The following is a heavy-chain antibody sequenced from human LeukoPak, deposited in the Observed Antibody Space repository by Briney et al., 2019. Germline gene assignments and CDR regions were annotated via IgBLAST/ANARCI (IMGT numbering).Heavy chain of an antibody. CDR3: AREGGPYSSTLRGQ. V-gene: IGHV3-53*01. J-gene: IGHJ4*02. Sequence: PGGSLRLSCAASGFTFATYAMSWVRQAPGKGLEWVSVMYSSGSTDYADSVKGRFTISRDNSKNTLYLQMNGLRAEDTAVYYCAREGGPYSSTLRGQWGQGTLVTVSS. CDR2: MYSSGST. D-gene: IGHD6-19*01. CDR1: GFTFATYA.